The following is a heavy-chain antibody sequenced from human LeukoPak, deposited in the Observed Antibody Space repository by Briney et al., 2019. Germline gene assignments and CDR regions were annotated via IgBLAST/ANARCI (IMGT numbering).Heavy chain of an antibody. CDR2: IIPILGIA. V-gene: IGHV1-69*04. CDR3: ARDPNYYDSSGPHG. Sequence: SVTVSCKASGGTFSSYAISWVRQAPGQGLEWMGRIIPILGIANYAQKFQGRVTITADKSTSTAYMELSSLRSEDTAVYYCARDPNYYDSSGPHGWGQGTLVTVSS. D-gene: IGHD3-22*01. CDR1: GGTFSSYA. J-gene: IGHJ4*02.